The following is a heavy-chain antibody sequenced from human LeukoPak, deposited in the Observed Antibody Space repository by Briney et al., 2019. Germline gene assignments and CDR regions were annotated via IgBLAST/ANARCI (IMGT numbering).Heavy chain of an antibody. Sequence: QPGRSLRLSCAASGFTFSCYGMHWVRQAPGKGLEWVAVIWYDGSDKYYADSVKGRFTISRDNSKNTLYLQMNSLRAEDTAVYYCAKVSGYSYGTFDYWGQGTLVTVSS. CDR3: AKVSGYSYGTFDY. CDR2: IWYDGSDK. J-gene: IGHJ4*02. CDR1: GFTFSCYG. V-gene: IGHV3-33*06. D-gene: IGHD5-18*01.